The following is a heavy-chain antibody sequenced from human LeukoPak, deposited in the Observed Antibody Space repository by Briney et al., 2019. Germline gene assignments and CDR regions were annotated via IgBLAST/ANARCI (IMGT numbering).Heavy chain of an antibody. CDR2: ISAYNGNT. D-gene: IGHD5-18*01. CDR3: ARDPSGYSYGLSYFQH. V-gene: IGHV1-18*01. Sequence: ASVTVSCKASGYPYSLTWVRQAPGQGLEWMGWISAYNGNTNYAQKLQGRVTMTTDTSTSTAYMELRSLRSDDTAVYYCARDPSGYSYGLSYFQHWGQGTLVTVSS. J-gene: IGHJ1*01. CDR1: GYPYS.